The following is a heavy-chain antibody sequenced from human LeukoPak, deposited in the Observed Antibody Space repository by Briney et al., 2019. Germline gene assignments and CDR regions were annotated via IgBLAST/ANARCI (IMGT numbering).Heavy chain of an antibody. Sequence: GGSLRLSCAVSGITLSNYGMSWVRQAPGKGLEWVAGISGSGGSTNYADSVKGRFTISRDNRKNTLYLQMNSLRVEDTAVYFCAKRGVVIRVILVGFHKEAYYFDSWAREPRSPSPQ. CDR3: AKRGVVIRVILVGFHKEAYYFDS. D-gene: IGHD3-22*01. V-gene: IGHV3-23*01. CDR2: ISGSGGST. CDR1: GITLSNYG. J-gene: IGHJ4*02.